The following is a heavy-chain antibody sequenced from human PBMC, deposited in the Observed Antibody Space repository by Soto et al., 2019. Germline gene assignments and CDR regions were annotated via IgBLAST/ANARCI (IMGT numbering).Heavy chain of an antibody. Sequence: ASVKVSCKVSGYTLTELSMHWVRQAPGKGLEWMGGFDPEDSETIYAQKFQGRVTMTEDTSTDTAYMELSSLRSEDTAVYYCATDLRTYYYDSSGYYLGAFDIWGQGTMVTVSS. CDR1: GYTLTELS. J-gene: IGHJ3*02. D-gene: IGHD3-22*01. CDR3: ATDLRTYYYDSSGYYLGAFDI. V-gene: IGHV1-24*01. CDR2: FDPEDSET.